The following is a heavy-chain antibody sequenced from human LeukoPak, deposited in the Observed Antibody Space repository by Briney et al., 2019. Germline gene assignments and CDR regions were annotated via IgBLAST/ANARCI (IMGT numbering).Heavy chain of an antibody. D-gene: IGHD2-2*01. CDR3: ARDPPGVPAAIGNMDV. CDR2: ISSSSSYI. CDR1: GFNFSDYY. Sequence: PGGSLRLSCTASGFNFSDYYMSWIRQAPGKGLEWVSSISSSSSYIYYADSVKGRFTISRDNAKNSLYLQMNSLRAEDTAVYYCARDPPGVPAAIGNMDVWGKGTTVTVSS. V-gene: IGHV3-11*06. J-gene: IGHJ6*03.